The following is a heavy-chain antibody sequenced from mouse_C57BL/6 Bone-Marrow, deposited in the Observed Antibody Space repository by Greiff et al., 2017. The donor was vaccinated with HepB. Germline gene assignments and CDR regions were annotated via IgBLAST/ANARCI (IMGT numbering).Heavy chain of an antibody. Sequence: VQLQQSGPELVKPGASVKISCKASGYTFTDYYMNWVKQSHGKSLEWIGDINPNNGGTSYNQKFKGKATLTVDKSSSTAYMELRSLTSEDSAVYYCVPYYSNYVGVDYWGQGTSVTVSS. J-gene: IGHJ4*01. CDR3: VPYYSNYVGVDY. CDR2: INPNNGGT. D-gene: IGHD2-5*01. V-gene: IGHV1-26*01. CDR1: GYTFTDYY.